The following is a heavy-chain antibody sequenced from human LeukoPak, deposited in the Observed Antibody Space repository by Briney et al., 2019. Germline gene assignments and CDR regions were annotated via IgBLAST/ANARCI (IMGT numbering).Heavy chain of an antibody. D-gene: IGHD2-2*01. CDR2: INTNTGNP. CDR1: GHTFTSYA. Sequence: ASVKVSCKASGHTFTSYAMNWVRQAPGQGLEWMGWINTNTGNPTYAQGFTGRFVFSLDTSVSTAYLQISSLKAEDTAVYYCARDRYCSSTSCYAGGVGYWGQGTLVTVSS. J-gene: IGHJ4*02. CDR3: ARDRYCSSTSCYAGGVGY. V-gene: IGHV7-4-1*02.